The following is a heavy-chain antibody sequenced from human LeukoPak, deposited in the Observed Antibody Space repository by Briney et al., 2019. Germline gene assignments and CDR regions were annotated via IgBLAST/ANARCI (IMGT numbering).Heavy chain of an antibody. J-gene: IGHJ6*03. CDR2: IYYSGST. CDR3: ARARGYSYGYNYYYMDV. CDR1: GGSISSYY. V-gene: IGHV4-59*01. D-gene: IGHD5-18*01. Sequence: SETLSLTCTVSGGSISSYYWSWIRQPPGKGLEWIGYIYYSGSTNYNPSLKSRVTISVDTSKNQFSLKLSSVAAADTAVYYCARARGYSYGYNYYYMDVWGKGTTVTVSS.